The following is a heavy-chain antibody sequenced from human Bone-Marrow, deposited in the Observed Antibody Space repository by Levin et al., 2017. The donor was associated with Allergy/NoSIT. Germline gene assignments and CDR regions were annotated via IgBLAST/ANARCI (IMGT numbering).Heavy chain of an antibody. CDR2: ISGSGRYI. D-gene: IGHD5-24*01. V-gene: IGHV3-21*01. CDR1: GFTFTDYS. J-gene: IGHJ6*02. Sequence: GGSLRLSCEGSGFTFTDYSLNWVRQVPGKGLQWVSSISGSGRYIYSSDSMKGRLNISRDSTHNSLFLHIHSLRAEDTAVYYCARPWVQDGGNFCFYGMEVWGRGTTVTVSS. CDR3: ARPWVQDGGNFCFYGMEV.